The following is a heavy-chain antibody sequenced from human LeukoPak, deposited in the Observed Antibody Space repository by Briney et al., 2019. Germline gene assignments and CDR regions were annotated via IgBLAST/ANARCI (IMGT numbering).Heavy chain of an antibody. CDR3: ARDLRRYTYYHGSGNYPHDAFDI. Sequence: PGGSLRLSCAASGFTFSSYWMSWVRQAPGKGLEWVANIKQDGSEKYYVDSVKGRFTISRDNAKNSLYLQLNSLRAEDTAVYYCARDLRRYTYYHGSGNYPHDAFDIWGQGTMVTVSS. CDR2: IKQDGSEK. V-gene: IGHV3-7*03. D-gene: IGHD3-10*01. J-gene: IGHJ3*02. CDR1: GFTFSSYW.